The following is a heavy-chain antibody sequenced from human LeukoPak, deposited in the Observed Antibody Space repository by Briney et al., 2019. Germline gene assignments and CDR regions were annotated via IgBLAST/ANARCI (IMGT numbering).Heavy chain of an antibody. CDR1: GFTFSSYS. D-gene: IGHD4-17*01. V-gene: IGHV3-21*01. CDR3: ARDSGHLYDYETY. Sequence: GGSLRLSCAASGFTFSSYSMNWVRQAPGKGLEWVSSISSSSSYIYYADSVKGRFTISRDNAKNSLYLQMNSLRAEDTAVYCCARDSGHLYDYETYWGQGTLVTVSS. CDR2: ISSSSSYI. J-gene: IGHJ4*02.